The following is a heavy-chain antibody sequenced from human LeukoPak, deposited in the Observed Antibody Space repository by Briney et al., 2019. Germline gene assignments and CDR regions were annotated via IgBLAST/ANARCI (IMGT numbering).Heavy chain of an antibody. V-gene: IGHV4-34*01. CDR1: GGSFSGYY. D-gene: IGHD6-13*01. J-gene: IGHJ4*02. CDR3: ARRIAAAGFGY. CDR2: INHSGST. Sequence: PSDTLSLTCAVYGGSFSGYYWSWIRQPPGKGLEWIGEINHSGSTNYNPSLTSRVTISVDTSKNQFSLKLSSVTAADTAVYYCARRIAAAGFGYWGQGTLVTVSS.